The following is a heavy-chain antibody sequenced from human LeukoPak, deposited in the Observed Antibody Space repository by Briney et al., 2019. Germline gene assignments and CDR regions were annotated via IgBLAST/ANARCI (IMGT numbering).Heavy chain of an antibody. CDR1: GGTFSSYA. V-gene: IGHV1-69*13. J-gene: IGHJ4*02. CDR3: ARDSSGWYRPRLYYFDY. D-gene: IGHD6-19*01. Sequence: SVKVSCKASGGTFSSYAISWVRRAPGQGLEWMGGIIPIFGTANYAQKFQGRVTITADESTSTAYMELSSLRSEDTAVYYCARDSSGWYRPRLYYFDYWGQGTLVTVSS. CDR2: IIPIFGTA.